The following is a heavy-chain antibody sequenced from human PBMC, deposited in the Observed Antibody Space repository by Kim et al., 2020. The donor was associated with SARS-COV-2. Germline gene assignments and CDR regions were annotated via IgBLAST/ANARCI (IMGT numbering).Heavy chain of an antibody. Sequence: PSLKSRVTISVDTSKTQFSLKLSSVTAADTAVYYCARVWAPTVVTSYFDYWGQGTLVTVSS. D-gene: IGHD4-17*01. J-gene: IGHJ4*02. V-gene: IGHV4-31*02. CDR3: ARVWAPTVVTSYFDY.